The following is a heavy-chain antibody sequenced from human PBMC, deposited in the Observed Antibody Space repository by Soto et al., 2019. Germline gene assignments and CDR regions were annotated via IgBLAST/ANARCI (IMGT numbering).Heavy chain of an antibody. CDR1: GFTFSSYS. CDR2: ISSSSSTI. J-gene: IGHJ4*02. Sequence: GGSLRLSCAASGFTFSSYSMNWVRQAPGKGLEWVSYISSSSSTIYYADSVKGRFTISRDNAKNSLYLQMNSLRDEDTAVYYWAGEQMIVVVNTFDYWGQGTLVTVSS. V-gene: IGHV3-48*02. D-gene: IGHD3-22*01. CDR3: AGEQMIVVVNTFDY.